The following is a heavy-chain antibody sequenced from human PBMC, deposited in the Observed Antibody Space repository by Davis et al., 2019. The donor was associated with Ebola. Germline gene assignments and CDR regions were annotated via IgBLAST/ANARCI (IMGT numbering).Heavy chain of an antibody. CDR1: GYTFTNYD. CDR3: ARGSRTFHP. CDR2: MNPNSGNT. Sequence: ASVKVSCKASGYTFTNYDLNWVQQATGQGLEWMGWMNPNSGNTGYAQKFQGRVTMTRNTSISTAYMELSSLRSEDTAVYYCARGSRTFHPWGQGTLVTVSS. V-gene: IGHV1-8*01. J-gene: IGHJ5*02.